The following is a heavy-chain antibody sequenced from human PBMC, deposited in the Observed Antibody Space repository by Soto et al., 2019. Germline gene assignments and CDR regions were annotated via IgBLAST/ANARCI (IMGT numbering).Heavy chain of an antibody. V-gene: IGHV1-69*12. J-gene: IGHJ1*01. D-gene: IGHD3-22*01. Sequence: QVQLVQSGAEVKKPGSSVKVSCKASGGTFSSYAISWVRQAPGQGLEWMGGIIPIFGTANYAQKFQGRFTITEDDSTSTAYMELSSLRSEGTAVYYCARGGASYYYDSSGYAEYFQHWGQCTLVTVSS. CDR2: IIPIFGTA. CDR1: GGTFSSYA. CDR3: ARGGASYYYDSSGYAEYFQH.